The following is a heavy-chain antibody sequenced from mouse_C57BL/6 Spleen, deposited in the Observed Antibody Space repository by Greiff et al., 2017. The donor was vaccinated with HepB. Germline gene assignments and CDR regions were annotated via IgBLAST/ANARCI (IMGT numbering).Heavy chain of an antibody. D-gene: IGHD1-1*01. V-gene: IGHV3-6*01. CDR2: ISYDGSN. Sequence: EVQLQESGPGLVKPSQSLSLSCSVTGYSITSGYYWNWIRQFPGNKLEWMGYISYDGSNNYNPSLKNRISITRDTSKNQFFLKLNSVTTEDTATYYCARERVITTGVAHWYFDVWGTGTTVTVSS. J-gene: IGHJ1*03. CDR1: GYSITSGYY. CDR3: ARERVITTGVAHWYFDV.